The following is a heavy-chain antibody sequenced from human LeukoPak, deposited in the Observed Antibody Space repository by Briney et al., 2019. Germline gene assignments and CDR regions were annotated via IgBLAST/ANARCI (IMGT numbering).Heavy chain of an antibody. Sequence: PGGSLRLSCAASGFTFSSYAMSWVRQAPGKGLEWVSAISGSGGSTYYADSVKGRFTISRDDSKNTLYLQMNSLRAEDTAVYYCAKDIYYGSGSYYLAPFDYWGQGTLVTVSS. CDR1: GFTFSSYA. J-gene: IGHJ4*02. CDR3: AKDIYYGSGSYYLAPFDY. CDR2: ISGSGGST. D-gene: IGHD3-10*01. V-gene: IGHV3-23*01.